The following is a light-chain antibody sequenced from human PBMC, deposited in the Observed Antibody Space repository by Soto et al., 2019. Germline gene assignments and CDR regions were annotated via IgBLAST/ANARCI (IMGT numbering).Light chain of an antibody. CDR2: KAS. V-gene: IGKV1-5*03. CDR1: QSISTW. J-gene: IGKJ4*01. CDR3: LQYLSYPLT. Sequence: DIQMTQSPSTLSASVGDRVTLTCRASQSISTWLAWYQQKPGKAPKLLIYKASTLKSGVPSRFSGSGSGTEFTLTISSLQPDDFATYYCLQYLSYPLTFGGGTKVDIK.